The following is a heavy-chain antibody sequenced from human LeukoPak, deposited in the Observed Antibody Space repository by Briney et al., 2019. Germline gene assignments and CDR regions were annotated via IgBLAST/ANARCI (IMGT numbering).Heavy chain of an antibody. Sequence: GASVKVSCKASGYTFTGYYMHWVRQAPGQGLEWMGWINPNSGGTNYAQKFQGRVTMTRDTSISTAYMELSRLRSDDTAVYYCAIGLPAGIAARPNDAFDIWGQGTMVTVSS. CDR3: AIGLPAGIAARPNDAFDI. D-gene: IGHD6-6*01. J-gene: IGHJ3*02. CDR2: INPNSGGT. CDR1: GYTFTGYY. V-gene: IGHV1-2*02.